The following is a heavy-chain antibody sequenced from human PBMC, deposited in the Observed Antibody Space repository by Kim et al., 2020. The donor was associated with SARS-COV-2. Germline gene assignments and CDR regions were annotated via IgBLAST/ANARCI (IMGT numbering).Heavy chain of an antibody. CDR2: ISADSNYI. V-gene: IGHV3-23*01. CDR1: GFTFSRDP. Sequence: GGSLRPSCVASGFTFSRDPMTWVRQAPGKGLEWVARISADSNYIYYAESVKGRFTLSRDNSKNTLYLQMNSLRVEDTALFYCTRQLGSCYDGTCYFESWGQGTLVTVSS. D-gene: IGHD2-15*01. J-gene: IGHJ4*02. CDR3: TRQLGSCYDGTCYFES.